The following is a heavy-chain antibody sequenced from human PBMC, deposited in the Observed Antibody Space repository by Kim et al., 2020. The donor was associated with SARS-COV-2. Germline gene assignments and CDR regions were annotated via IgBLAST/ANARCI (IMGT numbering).Heavy chain of an antibody. CDR2: INHSGST. J-gene: IGHJ4*02. V-gene: IGHV4-34*01. D-gene: IGHD2-8*01. Sequence: SETLSLTCAVYGGSFSGYYWSWIRQPPGKGLEWIGEINHSGSTNYNPSLKSRVTISVDTSKNQFSLKLSSVTAADTAVYYCARPAHIYCTNGVCYRASRYFDYWGQGTLVTVSS. CDR3: ARPAHIYCTNGVCYRASRYFDY. CDR1: GGSFSGYY.